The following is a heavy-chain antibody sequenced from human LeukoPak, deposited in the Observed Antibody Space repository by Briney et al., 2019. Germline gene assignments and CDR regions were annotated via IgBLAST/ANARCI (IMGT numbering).Heavy chain of an antibody. V-gene: IGHV4-59*08. CDR1: GGSISSYY. D-gene: IGHD6-19*01. CDR3: ARRLDSIAVAGYQTGAFDI. J-gene: IGHJ3*02. Sequence: PSETLSLTCTVSGGSISSYYWSWIRQPPGKGLEWIGYIYYSGSTNYNPSLKSRVTISVDTSKNQFSLKLSSVTAADTAVYYCARRLDSIAVAGYQTGAFDIWGQGTMVTVSS. CDR2: IYYSGST.